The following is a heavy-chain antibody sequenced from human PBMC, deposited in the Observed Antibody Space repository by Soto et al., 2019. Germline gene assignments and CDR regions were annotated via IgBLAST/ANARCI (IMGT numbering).Heavy chain of an antibody. CDR2: INHSGST. Sequence: PSETLSLTCAVYGGSFSGYYWSWIRQPPGKGLEWIGEINHSGSTNYNPSLKSRVTISADTSKNQFSLKLTSVTAADTAMYYCARLCSTTIWDWFDPWGQGTLVTVSS. J-gene: IGHJ5*02. D-gene: IGHD2-2*01. CDR1: GGSFSGYY. CDR3: ARLCSTTIWDWFDP. V-gene: IGHV4-34*01.